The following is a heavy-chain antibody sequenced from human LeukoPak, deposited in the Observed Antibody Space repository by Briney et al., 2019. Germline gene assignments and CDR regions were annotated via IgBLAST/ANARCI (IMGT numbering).Heavy chain of an antibody. CDR1: GGSISSYY. Sequence: SETLSLTCTVSGGSISSYYWSWIRQPAGKGLEWIGRIYTSGSTNYNPSLKSRVTMSVDTSKNQFSLKLSSVTAADTAVYYCARESRGEYYYYYYYMDVWGKGTTVTISS. CDR2: IYTSGST. CDR3: ARESRGEYYYYYYYMDV. V-gene: IGHV4-4*07. D-gene: IGHD3-10*01. J-gene: IGHJ6*03.